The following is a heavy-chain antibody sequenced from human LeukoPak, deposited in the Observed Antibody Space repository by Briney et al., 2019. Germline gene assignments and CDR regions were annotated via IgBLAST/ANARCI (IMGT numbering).Heavy chain of an antibody. D-gene: IGHD3-16*01. Sequence: PGGSLRLSCVASGFNFNTYSMNWVRQAPGEGLEWISYIISSSSTIYYADSVKGRFTISRDNAKNSRYLQMNSLRADDTAVYYCARDRVGGRYYYGMDVWGLGTTVTVSS. CDR3: ARDRVGGRYYYGMDV. CDR1: GFNFNTYS. V-gene: IGHV3-48*04. CDR2: IISSSSTI. J-gene: IGHJ6*02.